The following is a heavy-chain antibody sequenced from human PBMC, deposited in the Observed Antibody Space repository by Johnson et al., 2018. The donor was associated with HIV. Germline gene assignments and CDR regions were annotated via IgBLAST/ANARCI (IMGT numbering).Heavy chain of an antibody. V-gene: IGHV3-20*04. Sequence: VQLMESGGGVLRPGGSLRLSCEGFGFIFDDYGMSWVRQAPGKGLEWVSGINWNGGSTGYADSVRGRFTISRDNAKNALYLQMNSLRAEDMALYYCAREIRVCSGGTCYSDAFDIWGQGTMVTVSS. CDR1: GFIFDDYG. CDR2: INWNGGST. CDR3: AREIRVCSGGTCYSDAFDI. D-gene: IGHD2-15*01. J-gene: IGHJ3*02.